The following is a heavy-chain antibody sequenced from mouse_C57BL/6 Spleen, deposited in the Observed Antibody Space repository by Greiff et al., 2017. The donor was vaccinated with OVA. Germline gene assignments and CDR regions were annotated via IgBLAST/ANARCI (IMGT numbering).Heavy chain of an antibody. V-gene: IGHV1-69*01. CDR2: IDPSDSYT. CDR3: ARGGLRQRRDAMDY. CDR1: GYTFTSYW. Sequence: QVQLKQPGAELVMPGASVKLSCKASGYTFTSYWMHWVKQRPGQGLEWIGEIDPSDSYTNYNQKFKGKSTLTVDKSSSTAYMQLSSLTSEDSAVYYCARGGLRQRRDAMDYWGQGTSVTVSS. D-gene: IGHD2-4*01. J-gene: IGHJ4*01.